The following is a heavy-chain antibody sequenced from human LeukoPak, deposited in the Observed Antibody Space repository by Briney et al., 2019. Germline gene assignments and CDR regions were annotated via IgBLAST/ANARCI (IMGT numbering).Heavy chain of an antibody. Sequence: SGTLSLTCAVSGGSISSSNWWSWVRQPPGKGLEWIGEVYHSETTNYNPSLKSRVTISVDKSKNQFSLKLSSVTAADTAVYYCAREVQLAVAGHFDYWGQGTLVTVSS. CDR1: GGSISSSNW. V-gene: IGHV4-4*02. CDR3: AREVQLAVAGHFDY. D-gene: IGHD6-19*01. CDR2: VYHSETT. J-gene: IGHJ4*02.